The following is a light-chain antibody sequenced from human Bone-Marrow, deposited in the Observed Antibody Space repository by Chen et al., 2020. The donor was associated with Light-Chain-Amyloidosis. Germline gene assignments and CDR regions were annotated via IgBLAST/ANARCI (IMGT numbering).Light chain of an antibody. V-gene: IGLV3-25*03. Sequence: SYELTQPPSVSVSPGQTARITCSGDDLPTKYAYWYQRKPGQDPVLVIHRDTERPSGISERFSGSSSGTTATLTISGVQAEDEADYHCQSADSSGTYEVICGGGTKLTVL. J-gene: IGLJ2*01. CDR2: RDT. CDR3: QSADSSGTYEVI. CDR1: DLPTKY.